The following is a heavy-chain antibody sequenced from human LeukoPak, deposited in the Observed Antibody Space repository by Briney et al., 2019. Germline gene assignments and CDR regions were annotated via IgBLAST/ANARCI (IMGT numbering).Heavy chain of an antibody. D-gene: IGHD2-21*01. CDR3: AANTPRVVREDAFDI. CDR2: IVVGSGNT. V-gene: IGHV1-58*02. Sequence: SVKVSCKASGFTFTSSAMQWVRQARGQRLEWIGWIVVGSGNTNYAQNFQERVTITRDMSTSTAYMELSSLRSEDTAVYYCAANTPRVVREDAFDIWGQGTMVTVSS. J-gene: IGHJ3*02. CDR1: GFTFTSSA.